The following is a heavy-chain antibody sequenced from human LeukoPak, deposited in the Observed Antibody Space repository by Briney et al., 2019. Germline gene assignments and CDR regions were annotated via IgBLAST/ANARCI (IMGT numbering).Heavy chain of an antibody. D-gene: IGHD6-19*01. Sequence: GGSLRLSCAASGFTVSSNYMSWVRQAPGKGLEWVSVIYSGGDTYYADSVKGRFTISRDNSKNTLYLQMNSLRAEDTAVYYCARDSRGSSGWYSFDYWGQGTLVTVSS. CDR3: ARDSRGSSGWYSFDY. CDR1: GFTVSSNY. V-gene: IGHV3-53*01. CDR2: IYSGGDT. J-gene: IGHJ4*02.